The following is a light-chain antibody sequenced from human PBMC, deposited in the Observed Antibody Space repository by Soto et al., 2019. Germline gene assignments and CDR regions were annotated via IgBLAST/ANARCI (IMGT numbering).Light chain of an antibody. CDR3: QQYNNWPPIT. CDR1: QSVSRN. CDR2: GAS. Sequence: EIVMTQSPATLSLSPGESPTLACRASQSVSRNLAWYQQKPGQAPRLLIYGASTRATGIPARFSGSGSGTEFTLTISSRQSEAFAVYYCQQYNNWPPITFGHGTSLEIQ. J-gene: IGKJ5*01. V-gene: IGKV3-15*01.